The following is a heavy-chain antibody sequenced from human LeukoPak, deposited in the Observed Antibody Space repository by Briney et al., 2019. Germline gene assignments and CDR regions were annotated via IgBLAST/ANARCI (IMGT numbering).Heavy chain of an antibody. D-gene: IGHD5-18*01. Sequence: SGGSLRLSCAASGFTFSSFEMNWIRQPPGKGLEWIGEINHSGSTNYNPSLKSRVTISVDTSKNQFSLKLSSVTAADTAVFYCARVSQGDTAMATFDYWGQGTLVTVSS. V-gene: IGHV4-34*01. CDR3: ARVSQGDTAMATFDY. CDR2: INHSGST. J-gene: IGHJ4*02. CDR1: GFTFSSFE.